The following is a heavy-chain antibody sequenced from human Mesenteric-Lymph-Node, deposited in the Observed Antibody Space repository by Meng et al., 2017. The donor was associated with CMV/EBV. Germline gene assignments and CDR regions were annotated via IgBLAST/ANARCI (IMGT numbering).Heavy chain of an antibody. CDR1: GDSVTSNTAA. CDR3: ARGYWYFDL. CDR2: TYYRSKWYN. J-gene: IGHJ2*01. V-gene: IGHV6-1*01. Sequence: CALSGDSVTSNTAAWNWIRQSPSRGLEWLGRTYYRSKWYNDYAVSVKSRITIHPDTSKNQFSLQLNSVTPEDTAVYYCARGYWYFDLWGRGTLVTVSS.